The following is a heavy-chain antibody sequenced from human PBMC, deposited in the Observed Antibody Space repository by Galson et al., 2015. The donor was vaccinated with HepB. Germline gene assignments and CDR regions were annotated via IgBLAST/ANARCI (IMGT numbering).Heavy chain of an antibody. D-gene: IGHD2-2*01. V-gene: IGHV1-18*01. Sequence: SVKVSCKASGYTFTSYGISWVRQAPGQGLEWMGWISAYNGNTNYAQKPQGRVTMTTDTSTSTAYMELRSLRSDDTAVYYCARDVVVVPAARYMDVWGKGTTVTVSS. CDR1: GYTFTSYG. CDR2: ISAYNGNT. J-gene: IGHJ6*03. CDR3: ARDVVVVPAARYMDV.